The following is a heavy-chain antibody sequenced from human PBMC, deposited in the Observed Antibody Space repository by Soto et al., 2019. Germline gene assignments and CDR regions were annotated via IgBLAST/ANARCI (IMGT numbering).Heavy chain of an antibody. CDR2: FNGGNVNT. J-gene: IGHJ4*02. V-gene: IGHV1-3*01. Sequence: APVKVSCKVSGYSFSNYAMHGVRRAPGDRLERMGWFNGGNVNTEYSQKFQGRVTITRDTSASTAYMELNSLRSEDTAVYYCARVGTSSWDFGYWGQGTLVTVSS. CDR1: GYSFSNYA. D-gene: IGHD6-13*01. CDR3: ARVGTSSWDFGY.